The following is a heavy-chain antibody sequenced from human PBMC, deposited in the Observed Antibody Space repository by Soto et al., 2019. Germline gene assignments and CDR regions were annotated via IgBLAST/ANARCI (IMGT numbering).Heavy chain of an antibody. CDR3: AHTQAGPFRQDPFDL. Sequence: GSGPTLVNPTQTLTLTCTFSGFPLSTSGVGVGWIRQPPGKALEWLALIYWDDDKRYSPSLKSRLTITKDSSENQVVLTMTNMDPVDTATYYRAHTQAGPFRQDPFDLCGQGILVTVSS. CDR2: IYWDDDK. D-gene: IGHD6-13*01. V-gene: IGHV2-5*02. J-gene: IGHJ4*02. CDR1: GFPLSTSGVG.